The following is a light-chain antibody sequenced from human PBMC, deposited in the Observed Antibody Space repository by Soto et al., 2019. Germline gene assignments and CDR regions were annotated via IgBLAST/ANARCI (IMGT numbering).Light chain of an antibody. Sequence: ETVMTQSPATLSVSPGERATLSCRASQSVNSNLAWYQQKLGQAPRVLIYGASTRATGIPDRFSGSGSGTEFILTISSLQSEDFAVYYCQEYGDSSWTFGQGTKVDIK. J-gene: IGKJ1*01. CDR3: QEYGDSSWT. V-gene: IGKV3-15*01. CDR1: QSVNSN. CDR2: GAS.